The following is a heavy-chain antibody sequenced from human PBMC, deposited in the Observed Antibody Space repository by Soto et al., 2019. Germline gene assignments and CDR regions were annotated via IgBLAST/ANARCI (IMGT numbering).Heavy chain of an antibody. D-gene: IGHD3-22*01. V-gene: IGHV3-15*07. CDR1: DFILSDAW. CDR2: IKSKAHGGTT. CDR3: ASYRDSSGLRRYDY. Sequence: EVQLEESGGGLIKPGESLTLSCAASDFILSDAWMKWVRQAPGKGLEWVGRIKSKAHGGTTDYAAPLKGRFTILRDDLKNTLSLQMNSLQTEDAAMYYCASYRDSSGLRRYDYWGQGAVVTVSS. J-gene: IGHJ4*02.